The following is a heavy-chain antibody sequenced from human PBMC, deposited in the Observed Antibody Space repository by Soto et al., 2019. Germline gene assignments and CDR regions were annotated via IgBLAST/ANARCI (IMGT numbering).Heavy chain of an antibody. V-gene: IGHV1-69*01. CDR2: IIPVFRSA. CDR3: ARRYCASDNCPLFYYFVDL. Sequence: VQLVQSGAEVKKTGSSVKVSCKASGGTFNKFAFSWVRQAPGQGFEWMGGIIPVFRSANYAQRFRGRITITADEYTSTVYLYLNDLRSDHTAVYYCARRYCASDNCPLFYYFVDLWGLGTTVTVSS. CDR1: GGTFNKFA. D-gene: IGHD2-21*02. J-gene: IGHJ6*02.